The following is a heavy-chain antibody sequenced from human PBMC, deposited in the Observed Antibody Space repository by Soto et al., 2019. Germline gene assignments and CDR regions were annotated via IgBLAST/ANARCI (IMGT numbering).Heavy chain of an antibody. CDR1: GFTFSSYA. CDR2: ISYDGSNK. J-gene: IGHJ4*02. CDR3: ARDGGKAGYYFDY. D-gene: IGHD6-13*01. Sequence: GGSLRLSCAASGFTFSSYAMHWVRQAPGKGLEWVAVISYDGSNKYYADSVKGRFTISRDNSKNTLYLQMNSLRAEDTAVYYCARDGGKAGYYFDYWGQGTLVTVS. V-gene: IGHV3-30-3*01.